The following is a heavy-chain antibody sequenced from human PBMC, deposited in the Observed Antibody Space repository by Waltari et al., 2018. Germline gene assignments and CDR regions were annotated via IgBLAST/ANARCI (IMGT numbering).Heavy chain of an antibody. V-gene: IGHV4-34*01. J-gene: IGHJ4*02. D-gene: IGHD3-3*01. CDR3: ARGVPLLRFLRSPFDY. CDR1: GGSFSGYY. CDR2: INHSGRT. Sequence: QVQLQQWGAGLLKPSETLSLTCAVYGGSFSGYYWSWIRQPPGKGLEWIGEINHSGRTNYNRALKRRVTISVDTAKNQFSLKLSSVTAADTAVYYCARGVPLLRFLRSPFDYWGQGTLVTVSS.